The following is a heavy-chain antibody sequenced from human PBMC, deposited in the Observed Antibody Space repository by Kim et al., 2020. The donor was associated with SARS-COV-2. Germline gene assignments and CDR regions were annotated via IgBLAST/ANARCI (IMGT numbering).Heavy chain of an antibody. J-gene: IGHJ5*02. D-gene: IGHD3-10*01. CDR3: ARDRGYYGSVSYYNTGLPYNWFDP. Sequence: SETLSLTCAVSGGSISSSNWWSWVRQPPGKGLEWIGEIYHSGSTNYNPSLKSRVTISVDKSKNQFSLKLSSVTAADTAVYYCARDRGYYGSVSYYNTGLPYNWFDPWGQGTLVTVSS. V-gene: IGHV4-4*02. CDR2: IYHSGST. CDR1: GGSISSSNW.